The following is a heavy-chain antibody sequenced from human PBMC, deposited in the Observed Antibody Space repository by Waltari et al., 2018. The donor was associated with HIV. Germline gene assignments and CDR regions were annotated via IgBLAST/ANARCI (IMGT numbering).Heavy chain of an antibody. D-gene: IGHD6-13*01. V-gene: IGHV3-23*01. CDR3: AKVRESSSSPAY. CDR1: GFTFSSYA. J-gene: IGHJ4*02. Sequence: EVQLLESGGGLVQPGGSLRLSCAASGFTFSSYAMSWVRQAPGKGLGWGSGISGGGGSTYSGDPVKGRFTISRDNSKNTLYLQMNSLRAEDTAVYYCAKVRESSSSPAYWGQGTLVTVSS. CDR2: ISGGGGST.